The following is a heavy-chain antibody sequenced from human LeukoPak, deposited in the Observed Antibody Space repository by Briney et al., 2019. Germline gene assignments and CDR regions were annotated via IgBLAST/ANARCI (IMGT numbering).Heavy chain of an antibody. CDR1: GFTFSSYA. CDR3: AKDRITIFGVVIITPWGPQIDY. J-gene: IGHJ4*02. Sequence: HSGGSLRLSCAASGFTFSSYAMSWVRQAPGKGLEWVSAISGSGGSTYYADSVKGRFTISRDNSKNTLYLQMNSLRAEDTAVYYCAKDRITIFGVVIITPWGPQIDYWGQGTLVTVSS. CDR2: ISGSGGST. V-gene: IGHV3-23*01. D-gene: IGHD3-3*01.